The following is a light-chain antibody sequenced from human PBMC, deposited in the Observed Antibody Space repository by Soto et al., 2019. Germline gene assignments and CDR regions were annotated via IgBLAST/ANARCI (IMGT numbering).Light chain of an antibody. CDR3: QQYKSYYPT. V-gene: IGKV1-5*03. CDR2: QAS. Sequence: DIQMPQSPSSLSPSVGDRVTITCRASQSISTSLAWYQQKPGNATKFLSSQASNLQGRVRSRFSGSGSGTEFTLTIHSLQPDDFATYYFQQYKSYYPTFGQGTKVDIK. CDR1: QSISTS. J-gene: IGKJ1*01.